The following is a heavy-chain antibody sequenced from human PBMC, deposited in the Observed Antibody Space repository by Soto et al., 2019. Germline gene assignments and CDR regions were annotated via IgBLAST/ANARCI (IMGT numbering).Heavy chain of an antibody. Sequence: EVQLLESGGGLVQPGGSLRLSCAASGFTFSSYAMSWVRQAPGKGLEWVSAISGSGGSTYYADSVKGRFTISRDNSKNTLYLQMNSLRAEDTAVYYCAKLAVVGYCSSISCSYFDYWGQGTLVTVSS. J-gene: IGHJ4*02. CDR1: GFTFSSYA. CDR3: AKLAVVGYCSSISCSYFDY. D-gene: IGHD2-2*01. CDR2: ISGSGGST. V-gene: IGHV3-23*01.